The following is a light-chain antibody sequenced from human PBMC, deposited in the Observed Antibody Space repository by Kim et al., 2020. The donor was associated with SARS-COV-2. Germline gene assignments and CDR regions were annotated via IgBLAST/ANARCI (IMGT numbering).Light chain of an antibody. J-gene: IGLJ2*01. CDR3: QVWDSRSDHPGVV. Sequence: GKTARITCGGNNIGSKSVHWDQKKPGQATVLVIYYDSDRPSGIPERLSGSNSGNTATLTISRVEAGDEADYYCQVWDSRSDHPGVVFGGGTQLTVL. V-gene: IGLV3-21*04. CDR2: YDS. CDR1: NIGSKS.